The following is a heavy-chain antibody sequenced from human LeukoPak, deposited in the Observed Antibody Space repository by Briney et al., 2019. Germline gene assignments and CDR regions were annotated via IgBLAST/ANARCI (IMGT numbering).Heavy chain of an antibody. J-gene: IGHJ6*03. CDR3: ARDARGTLDYYYYYMDV. CDR1: GGSISSYY. V-gene: IGHV4-59*01. D-gene: IGHD1-1*01. Sequence: PSETLSLTCTVSGGSISSYYWSWIRQPPGKGLEWIGYIYYSGSTNYNPSLKSRVTISVDTSKNQFSLKLSSVTPADTAVYYCARDARGTLDYYYYYMDVWGKGTTVTVSS. CDR2: IYYSGST.